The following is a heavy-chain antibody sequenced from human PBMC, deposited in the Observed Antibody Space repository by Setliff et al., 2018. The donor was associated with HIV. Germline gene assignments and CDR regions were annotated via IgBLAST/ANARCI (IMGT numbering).Heavy chain of an antibody. D-gene: IGHD6-19*01. CDR1: GGSFSGYY. J-gene: IGHJ6*03. V-gene: IGHV4-34*01. CDR2: ITHSGST. Sequence: SETLSLTCAVYGGSFSGYYWTWIRQPPGKGLGWIGEITHSGSTNYNLSLETRVTISVDTSKNQFSLKLSSVTAADTAVYYCAKGVAGLQYYYYYMDVWGKGTTVTVSS. CDR3: AKGVAGLQYYYYYMDV.